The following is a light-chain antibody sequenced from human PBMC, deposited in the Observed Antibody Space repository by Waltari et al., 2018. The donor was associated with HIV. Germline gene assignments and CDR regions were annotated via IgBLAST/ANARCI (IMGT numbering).Light chain of an antibody. CDR1: QSVSSSY. Sequence: EIVLTQSPGTLSLSPGEIATLSCRASQSVSSSYLAWYQQKPGQAPRLLIYGASSRATGIPDRFSGSGSGTDFTLTISRLEPEDFAVYYCQQYGRSPLTFGQGTKLEIK. CDR3: QQYGRSPLT. CDR2: GAS. J-gene: IGKJ2*01. V-gene: IGKV3-20*01.